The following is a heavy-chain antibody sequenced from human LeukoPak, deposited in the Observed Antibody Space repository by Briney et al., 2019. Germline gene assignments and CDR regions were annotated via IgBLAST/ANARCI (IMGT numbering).Heavy chain of an antibody. J-gene: IGHJ4*02. CDR3: ASSITMIVVVTPAPNFDY. CDR2: INPNSGGT. CDR1: GYTFTGYY. D-gene: IGHD3-22*01. Sequence: ASVKVSCKASGYTFTGYYMHWVRQAPGQGLEWMGWINPNSGGTNYAQKFQGRVTMTRDTSISTAYMELSRLRSDDTAVYYCASSITMIVVVTPAPNFDYWGQGTLVTVSS. V-gene: IGHV1-2*02.